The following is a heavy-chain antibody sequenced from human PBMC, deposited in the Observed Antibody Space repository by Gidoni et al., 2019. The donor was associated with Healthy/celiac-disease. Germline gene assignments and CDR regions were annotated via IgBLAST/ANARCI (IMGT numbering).Heavy chain of an antibody. J-gene: IGHJ3*02. V-gene: IGHV1-69*01. CDR3: ARPTVYYYALYAFDI. CDR2: FIPIFGTA. CDR1: GGTFSSYA. D-gene: IGHD3-10*01. Sequence: QVQLVQSGAEVKKPGSSVKVCGKASGGTFSSYAISWVRQAPGQGLEGMGGFIPIFGTANYAQKFQGRVTITADESTSTAYMELSSLRSEDTAVYYCARPTVYYYALYAFDIWGQGTMVTVSS.